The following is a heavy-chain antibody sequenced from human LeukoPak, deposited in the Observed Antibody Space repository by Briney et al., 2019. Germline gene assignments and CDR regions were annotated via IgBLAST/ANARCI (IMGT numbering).Heavy chain of an antibody. J-gene: IGHJ3*02. CDR1: GFTFSGYG. Sequence: PGGSLRLSCAASGFTFSGYGMHWVRQAPGKGLEWVAVISYDGSNKYYADSVKGRFTISRDNSKNTLYLQMNSLRAEDTAVYYCARDNGVEMATIYIGAFDIWGQGTMVTVSS. CDR3: ARDNGVEMATIYIGAFDI. V-gene: IGHV3-30*19. D-gene: IGHD5-24*01. CDR2: ISYDGSNK.